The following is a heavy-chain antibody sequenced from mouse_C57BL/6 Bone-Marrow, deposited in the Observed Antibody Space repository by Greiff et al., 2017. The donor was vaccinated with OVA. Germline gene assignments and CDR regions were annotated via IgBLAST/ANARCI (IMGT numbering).Heavy chain of an antibody. Sequence: EVKVVESGGGLVQPGGSLSLSCAASGFTFTDYYMSWVRQPPGKALEWLGFIRNKANGYTTEYSASVKGRFTISRDNSQSILYLQMNALRAEDSATYYCARYSSNYPAWCAYWGQGTLVTVSA. J-gene: IGHJ3*01. CDR2: IRNKANGYTT. CDR3: ARYSSNYPAWCAY. CDR1: GFTFTDYY. V-gene: IGHV7-3*01. D-gene: IGHD2-5*01.